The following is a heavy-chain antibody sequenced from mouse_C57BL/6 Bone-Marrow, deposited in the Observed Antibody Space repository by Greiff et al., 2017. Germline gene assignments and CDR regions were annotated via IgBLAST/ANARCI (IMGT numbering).Heavy chain of an antibody. V-gene: IGHV1-50*01. CDR2: IDPSDSDT. J-gene: IGHJ3*01. D-gene: IGHD1-1*01. CDR1: GYTFTSYW. CDR3: AREGVLLRPFAY. Sequence: VQLQQPGAELVKPGASVKLSCKASGYTFTSYWMQWVKQRPGQGLEWIGEIDPSDSDTNYNQKFKGKATLTVDTSSSTAYMQLSSLTSEDSAVYYCAREGVLLRPFAYWGQGTLVTVSA.